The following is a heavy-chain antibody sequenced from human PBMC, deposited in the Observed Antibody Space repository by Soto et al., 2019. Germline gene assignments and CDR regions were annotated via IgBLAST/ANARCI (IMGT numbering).Heavy chain of an antibody. CDR3: ASSYSNYALIDYYYYGMDV. V-gene: IGHV1-3*01. CDR2: INAGNGNT. J-gene: IGHJ6*02. D-gene: IGHD4-4*01. Sequence: ASVKVSCKASGYTFTSYAMHWVRQAPGQRLEWMGWINAGNGNTKYSQKFQGRVTITRDTSASTAYMELSSLRSEDTAVYYCASSYSNYALIDYYYYGMDVWGQGTTVTISS. CDR1: GYTFTSYA.